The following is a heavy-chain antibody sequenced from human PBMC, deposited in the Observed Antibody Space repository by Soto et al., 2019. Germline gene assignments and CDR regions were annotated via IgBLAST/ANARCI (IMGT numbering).Heavy chain of an antibody. CDR2: ISGTGGST. V-gene: IGHV3-23*01. CDR1: GFTFSTYA. D-gene: IGHD6-6*01. Sequence: EVQLLESGGGLVQPGGSLRLSCAASGFTFSTYAMSWVRQAPGKGLEWVSAISGTGGSTYYEDSVKGRFTISRDNSKNTLYLQMNSLRAEDTAVYYCAKNWDTTSSSSSHWGQGTLVTVSS. J-gene: IGHJ4*02. CDR3: AKNWDTTSSSSSH.